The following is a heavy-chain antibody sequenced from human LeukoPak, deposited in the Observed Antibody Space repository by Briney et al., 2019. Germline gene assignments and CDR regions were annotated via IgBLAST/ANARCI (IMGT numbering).Heavy chain of an antibody. CDR3: ARVLGLSKRGLDAFDI. Sequence: SETLSLTCTVSGGSISSYFWSWIRQPPGKGLEWIGYVYYSGSTNYNPSLKSRVTISVDTSKKQFSLKLSSATAADTAVYYCARVLGLSKRGLDAFDIWGQGTMVTVSS. CDR2: VYYSGST. V-gene: IGHV4-59*01. J-gene: IGHJ3*02. D-gene: IGHD3-16*01. CDR1: GGSISSYF.